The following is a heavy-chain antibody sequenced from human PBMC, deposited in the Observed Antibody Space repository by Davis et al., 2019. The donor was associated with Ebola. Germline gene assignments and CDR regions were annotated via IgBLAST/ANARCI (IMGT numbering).Heavy chain of an antibody. CDR3: ARAPGGYSSSPFDP. CDR2: IWYDGSNK. V-gene: IGHV3-33*08. CDR1: GFTFSSYG. D-gene: IGHD6-13*01. J-gene: IGHJ5*02. Sequence: GGSLRLSCAASGFTFSSYGMHWVRQASGKGLEWVAVIWYDGSNKYYADSVKGGFTITRDNSKNTPYLQMNSLRAEDTAVYYCARAPGGYSSSPFDPWGQGTLVTVSS.